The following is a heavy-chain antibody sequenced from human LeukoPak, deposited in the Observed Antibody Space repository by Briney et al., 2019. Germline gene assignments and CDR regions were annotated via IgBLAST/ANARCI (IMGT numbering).Heavy chain of an antibody. Sequence: SGTLSLTCAVSGGSISSSNWWSWVRQPPGKGLEWIGEINHSGSTNYNPSLKSRVTISVDTSKNQFSLELTSVTAADTAVYYCARRRYDASGYYPSRGRYFDYWGQGTLVTVSS. J-gene: IGHJ4*02. CDR1: GGSISSSNW. CDR3: ARRRYDASGYYPSRGRYFDY. CDR2: INHSGST. V-gene: IGHV4-4*02. D-gene: IGHD3-22*01.